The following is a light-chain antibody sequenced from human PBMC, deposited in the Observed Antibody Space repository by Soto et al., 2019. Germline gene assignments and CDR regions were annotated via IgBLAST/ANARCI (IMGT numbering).Light chain of an antibody. CDR2: AAS. Sequence: DIPMTQSPSSLSASVGDRVTITCRASQDISNYLAWYQQRPGKVPRLLIYAASTLQSGVPSRFSGSGSGTDFTLTISSLQPEDVATYYCQKYYTAPFTFGPGTKVDIK. V-gene: IGKV1-27*01. CDR1: QDISNY. CDR3: QKYYTAPFT. J-gene: IGKJ3*01.